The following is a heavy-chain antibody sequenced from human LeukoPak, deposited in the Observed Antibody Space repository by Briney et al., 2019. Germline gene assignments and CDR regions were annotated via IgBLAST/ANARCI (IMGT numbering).Heavy chain of an antibody. CDR1: GGSISSYY. D-gene: IGHD6-13*01. J-gene: IGHJ4*02. V-gene: IGHV4-59*08. CDR3: ARSESSWYQAFDY. CDR2: IYYSGST. Sequence: SETLSLTCTVSGGSISSYYWSWIRQPPGKGLEWIGYIYYSGSTNYNPSLKSRVTISVDTSKNQFSLKLSSVTAADTAVYYCARSESSWYQAFDYWGQGTLVTVSS.